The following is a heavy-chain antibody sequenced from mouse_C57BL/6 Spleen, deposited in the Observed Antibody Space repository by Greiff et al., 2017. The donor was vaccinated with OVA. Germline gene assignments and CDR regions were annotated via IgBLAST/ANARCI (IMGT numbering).Heavy chain of an antibody. CDR1: GISITTGNYR. Sequence: VQLQQSGPGLVKPSQTVFLTCTVTGISITTGNYRWSWIRQFPGNKLEWIGYIYYSGTITYNPSLTSRTTITRDTPKNQFFLEMNSLTAEDTATYYCARDRSDGYYVLYFDYWGQGATLTVSS. V-gene: IGHV3-5*01. CDR2: IYYSGTI. D-gene: IGHD2-3*01. J-gene: IGHJ2*01. CDR3: ARDRSDGYYVLYFDY.